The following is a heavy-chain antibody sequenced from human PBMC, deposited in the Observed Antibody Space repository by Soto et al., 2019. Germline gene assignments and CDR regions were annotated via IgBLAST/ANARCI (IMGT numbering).Heavy chain of an antibody. V-gene: IGHV1-69*02. CDR1: GGTFSSYT. J-gene: IGHJ6*03. CDR3: ATSPDCSGGSCYRYYYYMDV. CDR2: IIPILGIA. Sequence: QVQLVQSGAEVKKPGPSVKVSCKASGGTFSSYTISWVRQAPGQGLEWMGRIIPILGIANYAQKFQGRVTITADKSTSTAYMELSSRRAEDTAVYYCATSPDCSGGSCYRYYYYMDVWGKGTTVTVSS. D-gene: IGHD2-15*01.